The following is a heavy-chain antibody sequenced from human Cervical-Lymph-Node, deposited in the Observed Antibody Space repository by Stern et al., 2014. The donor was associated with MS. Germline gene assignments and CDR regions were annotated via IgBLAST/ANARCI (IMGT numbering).Heavy chain of an antibody. Sequence: EVQLVESGGGLVQPGGSLRLSCAASGFTFSSYALSWVRQAPGKGLEWVSAISGSGGSTYYADSVKGRFTISRDNSKNTLYLQMNSLRAEDTAVYYCAKGRVTLRTRYSIWTGPNDDYYGMDVWGQGTTVTVSS. CDR2: ISGSGGST. V-gene: IGHV3-23*04. CDR1: GFTFSSYA. D-gene: IGHD5-18*01. CDR3: AKGRVTLRTRYSIWTGPNDDYYGMDV. J-gene: IGHJ6*02.